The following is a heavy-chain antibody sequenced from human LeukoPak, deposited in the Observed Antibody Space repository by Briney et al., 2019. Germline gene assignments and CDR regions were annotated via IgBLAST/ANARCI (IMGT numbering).Heavy chain of an antibody. CDR1: GYRFTMFW. CDR2: IYPGDSDT. V-gene: IGHV5-51*01. Sequence: GASLKISCQASGYRFTMFWIGWVRQMPGKGLEWLGIIYPGDSDTRYSPSFQGQGVTSVDKSINTAYLQWGTLKASDTSVYYCARRAYSAYEPFDYWGQGTLVTVSS. J-gene: IGHJ4*02. CDR3: ARRAYSAYEPFDY. D-gene: IGHD5-12*01.